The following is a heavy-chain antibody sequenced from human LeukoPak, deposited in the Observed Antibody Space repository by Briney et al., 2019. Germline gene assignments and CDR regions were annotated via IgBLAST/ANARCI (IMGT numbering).Heavy chain of an antibody. Sequence: GGSLRLSCAASGFTFSSYGMHWVRQAPGKGLEWVAFIRYDGSNKYYADSAKGRFTISRDNSKNTLYLQMNSLRAEDTAVYYCAKDSYGDYEVGWFDPWGQGTLVTVSS. CDR2: IRYDGSNK. J-gene: IGHJ5*02. CDR1: GFTFSSYG. V-gene: IGHV3-30*02. D-gene: IGHD4-17*01. CDR3: AKDSYGDYEVGWFDP.